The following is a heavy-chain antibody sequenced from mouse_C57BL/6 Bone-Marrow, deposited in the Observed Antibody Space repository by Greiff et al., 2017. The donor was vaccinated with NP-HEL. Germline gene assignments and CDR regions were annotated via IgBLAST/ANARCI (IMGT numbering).Heavy chain of an antibody. J-gene: IGHJ4*01. CDR3: GRAGTTVVALYYYAMDD. Sequence: QVQLQQPGAELVKPGASVKLSCKASGYTFTSYWMHWVKQRPGRGLEWIGRIDPNSGGTKYNEKFKSKATLTVDKPSSTAYMQLSSLTSEDSAVYYCGRAGTTVVALYYYAMDDWGQGASVTVAS. V-gene: IGHV1-72*01. D-gene: IGHD1-1*01. CDR2: IDPNSGGT. CDR1: GYTFTSYW.